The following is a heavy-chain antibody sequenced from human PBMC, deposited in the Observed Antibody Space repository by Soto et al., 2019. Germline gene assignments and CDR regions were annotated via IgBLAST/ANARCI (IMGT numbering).Heavy chain of an antibody. J-gene: IGHJ5*02. V-gene: IGHV1-18*04. CDR1: GYTFTSYA. CDR2: ISTYNGNT. CDR3: ARVVGGIPVAGSWNWFDP. Sequence: QVQLVQSGTEVKKPGASVKVSCKASGYTFTSYALSWVRHAPGQGLEWMVWISTYNGNTNYAQNLQGRVTMTTDISTNTAYMELRSLRSDDTAVYYCARVVGGIPVAGSWNWFDPWGQGTLVTVSS. D-gene: IGHD6-19*01.